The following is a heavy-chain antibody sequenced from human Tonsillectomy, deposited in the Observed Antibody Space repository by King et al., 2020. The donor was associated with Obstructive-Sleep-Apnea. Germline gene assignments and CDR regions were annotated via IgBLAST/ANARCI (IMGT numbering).Heavy chain of an antibody. V-gene: IGHV4-34*01. Sequence: VQLQQWGAGLLKPSETLSLTCAVYGGSFSGYYWSWIRQPPGKGLEWIGEINHSGSTNYNPSLKSRVTISVDTSKNQFSLKLSSVTAADTAVYYCARGIGVVVPAAEFDYWGQGTLVTVSS. J-gene: IGHJ4*02. CDR1: GGSFSGYY. CDR3: ARGIGVVVPAAEFDY. D-gene: IGHD2-2*01. CDR2: INHSGST.